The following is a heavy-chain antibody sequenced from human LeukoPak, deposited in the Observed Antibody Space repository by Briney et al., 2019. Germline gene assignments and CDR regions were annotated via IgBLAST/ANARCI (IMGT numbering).Heavy chain of an antibody. CDR2: INPNSGGT. CDR3: AREVVVAATFDY. J-gene: IGHJ4*02. CDR1: GYTFTSYG. D-gene: IGHD2-15*01. Sequence: ASVKVSCKASGYTFTSYGISWVRQAPGQGLEWMGWINPNSGGTNYAQKFQGRVTMTRDTSISTAYMELSRLRSDDTAVYYCAREVVVAATFDYWGQGTLVTVSS. V-gene: IGHV1-2*02.